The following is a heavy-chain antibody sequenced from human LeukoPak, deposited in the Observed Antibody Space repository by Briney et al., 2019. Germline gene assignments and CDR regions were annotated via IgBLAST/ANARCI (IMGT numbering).Heavy chain of an antibody. J-gene: IGHJ3*02. CDR3: ARGLGSYAYSDAFDI. Sequence: GGSLRLSCAASGFRFNTYWMSWVRQAPGKGPEWVSSTSSTSDYIYYADSVKGRFTISRDNSKNSLYLQMNSLRAEDTAVYYCARGLGSYAYSDAFDIWGQGTLLTVSS. V-gene: IGHV3-21*01. CDR1: GFRFNTYW. CDR2: TSSTSDYI. D-gene: IGHD3-16*01.